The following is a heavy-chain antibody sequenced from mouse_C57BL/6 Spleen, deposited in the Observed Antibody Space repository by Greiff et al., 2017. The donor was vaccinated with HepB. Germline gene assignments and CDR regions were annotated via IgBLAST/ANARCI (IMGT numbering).Heavy chain of an antibody. CDR2: ISSGSSTI. CDR1: GFTFSDYG. D-gene: IGHD1-1*01. J-gene: IGHJ2*01. Sequence: DVQLVESGGGLVKPGGSLKLSCAASGFTFSDYGMHWVRQAPEKGLEWVAYISSGSSTIYYADTVKGRFTISRDNAKNTLFLQMTSLRSEDTAMYYCARPSYYGSSYFDYWGQGTTLTVSS. CDR3: ARPSYYGSSYFDY. V-gene: IGHV5-17*01.